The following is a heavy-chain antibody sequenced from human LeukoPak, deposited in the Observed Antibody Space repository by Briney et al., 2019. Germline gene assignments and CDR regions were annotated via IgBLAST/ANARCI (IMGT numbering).Heavy chain of an antibody. CDR3: ARHRSGAYFDD. V-gene: IGHV4-59*12. CDR2: IYYSGST. J-gene: IGHJ4*02. D-gene: IGHD1-26*01. CDR1: GGSIGTYY. Sequence: SETLSLTCTVSGGSIGTYYWSWIRQPPGKGLEWLGSIYYSGSTNYNPSLKSRVTISVDTSANEFSLKLTSVTAAATAVYYCARHRSGAYFDDWGQGTLVTVSS.